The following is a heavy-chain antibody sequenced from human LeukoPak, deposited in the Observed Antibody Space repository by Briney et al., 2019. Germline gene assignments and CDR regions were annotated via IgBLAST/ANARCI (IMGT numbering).Heavy chain of an antibody. D-gene: IGHD1/OR15-1a*01. CDR1: GGSVSFYY. CDR2: IHYSGSS. Sequence: SETLSLTCSVSGGSVSFYYWSWIRQPPGKGLEWIGYIHYSGSSNYNPSLKSRVTISVDTSKNQFSLKLSSVTAAETAVYYCARSIAGTRSKFDNWGQGSLVTVSS. CDR3: ARSIAGTRSKFDN. J-gene: IGHJ5*02. V-gene: IGHV4-59*08.